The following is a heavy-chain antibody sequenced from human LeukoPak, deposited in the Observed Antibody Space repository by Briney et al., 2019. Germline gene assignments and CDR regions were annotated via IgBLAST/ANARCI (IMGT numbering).Heavy chain of an antibody. CDR1: GYTFTSYG. V-gene: IGHV1-18*01. J-gene: IGHJ4*02. D-gene: IGHD3-22*01. CDR3: ARGPASYYYDSSGYHSLGY. Sequence: ASVKVSCKASGYTFTSYGISWVRQAPGQGLEWMGWISAYNGNTNYAQKLQGRVTMTTDTSTSTAYMELRSLRSDDTAVYYCARGPASYYYDSSGYHSLGYWGQGTLVTVSS. CDR2: ISAYNGNT.